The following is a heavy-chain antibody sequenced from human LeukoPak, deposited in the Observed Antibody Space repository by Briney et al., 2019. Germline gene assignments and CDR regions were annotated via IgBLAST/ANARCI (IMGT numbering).Heavy chain of an antibody. J-gene: IGHJ5*02. CDR1: GGSIRSYY. CDR2: IYYSGST. D-gene: IGHD6-19*01. Sequence: SETLSLTCTVSGGSIRSYYWSWIRQPPGKGLEWIGYIYYSGSTNYNPSLKSRVTISVDTSKNQFSLKLSSVTAADTAVYYCARVVKQWLVSNWLDPWGQGTLVTVSS. V-gene: IGHV4-59*01. CDR3: ARVVKQWLVSNWLDP.